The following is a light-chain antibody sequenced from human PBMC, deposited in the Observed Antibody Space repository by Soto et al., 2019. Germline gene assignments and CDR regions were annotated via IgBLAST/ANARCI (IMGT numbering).Light chain of an antibody. J-gene: IGKJ1*01. CDR3: QQYNNWPPVT. CDR1: ESVSSN. V-gene: IGKV3-15*01. CDR2: GAS. Sequence: EIVMTQSPATLSVSPGERATLSCRASESVSSNLACYQQKPGQAPRLLIYGASTRATGIPARFSGSGSGTEFTLTISSLQSEDFAVYYCQQYNNWPPVTFGQGTKVDIK.